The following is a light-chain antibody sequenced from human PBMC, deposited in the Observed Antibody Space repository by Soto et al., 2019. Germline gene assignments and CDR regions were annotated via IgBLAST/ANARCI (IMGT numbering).Light chain of an antibody. J-gene: IGLJ1*01. CDR2: EVI. CDR3: TSYSVSNTYV. Sequence: CARTNAASADGVARRAGTISRKRNNSGVGDYNYVSWYQQHPGKAPKLMIYEVIKRPSGVPDRFSGSKSGNTASLTVSWLQAEDEADYYCTSYSVSNTYVFGTGTKVNVL. V-gene: IGLV2-8*01. CDR1: NSGVGDYNY.